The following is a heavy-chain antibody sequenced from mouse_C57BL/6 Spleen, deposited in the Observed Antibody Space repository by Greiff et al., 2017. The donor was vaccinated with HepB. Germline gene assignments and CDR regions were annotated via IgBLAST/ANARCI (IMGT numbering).Heavy chain of an antibody. J-gene: IGHJ1*03. CDR1: GYTFTDYE. Sequence: VQLQESGAELVRPGASVTLSCKASGYTFTDYEMHWVKQTPVHGLEWIGAIDPETGGTAYNQKFKGKAILTADKSSSTAYMELRSLTSEDSAVYYCTRYGNYPYWYFDVWGTRTTVTVSS. CDR3: TRYGNYPYWYFDV. V-gene: IGHV1-15*01. CDR2: IDPETGGT. D-gene: IGHD2-1*01.